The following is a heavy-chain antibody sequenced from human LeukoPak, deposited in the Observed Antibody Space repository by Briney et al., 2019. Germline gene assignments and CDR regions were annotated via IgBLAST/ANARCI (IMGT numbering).Heavy chain of an antibody. CDR2: INPSGGST. J-gene: IGHJ5*02. Sequence: ASVKVSCKASGYTFTSYYMHWVRQAPGQGLEWMGIINPSGGSTSYAQKFQGRVTMTRDTSTSTVYMELSSLRSEDTAVYYCARDTRTPRVRGNWFDPWGQGTLVTVSS. CDR1: GYTFTSYY. V-gene: IGHV1-46*01. D-gene: IGHD3-3*01. CDR3: ARDTRTPRVRGNWFDP.